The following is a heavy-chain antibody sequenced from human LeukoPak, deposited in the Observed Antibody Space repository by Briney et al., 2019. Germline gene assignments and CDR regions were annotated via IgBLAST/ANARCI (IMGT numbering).Heavy chain of an antibody. Sequence: GGSLRLSCAASGFTFSSYWMSWVRQAPGKGLEWVANIKQDGSEKYYVDSVKGRFTISRDNAKNSLYLQMNSLRAGDTAVYYCARDYYGSGSYPFYDYWGQGTLVTVSS. CDR1: GFTFSSYW. CDR2: IKQDGSEK. D-gene: IGHD3-10*01. J-gene: IGHJ4*02. V-gene: IGHV3-7*01. CDR3: ARDYYGSGSYPFYDY.